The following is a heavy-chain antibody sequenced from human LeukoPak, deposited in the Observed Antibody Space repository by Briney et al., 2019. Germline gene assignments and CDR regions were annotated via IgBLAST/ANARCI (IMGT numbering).Heavy chain of an antibody. Sequence: PGGSLRLSCAASGFTFSSYAMSWVRQAPGKGLEWVAVISYDGSNKYYADSVKGRFTISRDNSKNTLYLQMNSLRAEDTAVYYCARARITSIAARVSFDYWGQGTLVTVSS. CDR2: ISYDGSNK. CDR3: ARARITSIAARVSFDY. CDR1: GFTFSSYA. J-gene: IGHJ4*02. D-gene: IGHD6-6*01. V-gene: IGHV3-30-3*01.